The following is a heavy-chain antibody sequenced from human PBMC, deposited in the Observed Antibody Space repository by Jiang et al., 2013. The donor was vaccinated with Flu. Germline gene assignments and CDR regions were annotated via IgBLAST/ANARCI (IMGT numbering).Heavy chain of an antibody. V-gene: IGHV3-30*04. CDR2: ISYDGSNK. D-gene: IGHD3-16*02. Sequence: VQLVESGGGVVQPGRSLRLSCAASGFTFSSYAMHWVRQAPGKGLEWVAVISYDGSNKYYADSVKGRFTISRDNSKNTLYLQMNSLRAEDTAVYYCARVTQAWGSYLPGGYWGQGTLVTVSS. J-gene: IGHJ4*02. CDR3: ARVTQAWGSYLPGGY. CDR1: GFTFSSYA.